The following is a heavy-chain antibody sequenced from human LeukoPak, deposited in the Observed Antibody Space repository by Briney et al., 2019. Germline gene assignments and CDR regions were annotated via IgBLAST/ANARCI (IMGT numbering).Heavy chain of an antibody. CDR2: IWYDGSNK. J-gene: IGHJ4*02. Sequence: GGSLRLSCAASGFTFSSYGMHWVRQAPGKGLEWVAVIWYDGSNKYYAYSVKGRFTISRDNSKNTLYLQMNSLRAEDTAVYYCARDSAVAPGGYFDYWGQGTLVTVSS. D-gene: IGHD6-19*01. V-gene: IGHV3-33*01. CDR1: GFTFSSYG. CDR3: ARDSAVAPGGYFDY.